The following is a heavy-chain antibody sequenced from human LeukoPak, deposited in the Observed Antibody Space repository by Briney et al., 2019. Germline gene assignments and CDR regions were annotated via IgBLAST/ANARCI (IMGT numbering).Heavy chain of an antibody. CDR3: ARGQGIAQA. CDR1: GYTFTSYY. D-gene: IGHD6-13*01. V-gene: IGHV1-46*01. J-gene: IGHJ5*02. Sequence: ASMKVSCKASGYTFTSYYMHWVRQAPGQGLEWMGIINPSGGSTSYAQKFQGRVTITADKSTSTAYMELSSLRSEDTAVYYCARGQGIAQAWGQGTLVTVSS. CDR2: INPSGGST.